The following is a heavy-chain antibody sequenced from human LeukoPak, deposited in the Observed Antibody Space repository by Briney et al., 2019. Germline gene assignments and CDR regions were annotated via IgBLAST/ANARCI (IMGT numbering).Heavy chain of an antibody. CDR2: IKEDGSDK. CDR1: RFTFSDYW. V-gene: IGHV3-7*01. D-gene: IGHD7-27*01. CDR3: GRDRLGFHY. Sequence: PGGSLRLSCAASRFTFSDYWMSCIRQAPGKGLEWVANIKEDGSDKYYVDSVKGRFTISRDNAKNSLYFQMNSLRAEDTDVYYCGRDRLGFHYWGQGTLVTVSS. J-gene: IGHJ4*01.